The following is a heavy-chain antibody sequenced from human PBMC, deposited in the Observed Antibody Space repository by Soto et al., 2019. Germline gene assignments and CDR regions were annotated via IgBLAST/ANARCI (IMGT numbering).Heavy chain of an antibody. J-gene: IGHJ6*02. Sequence: PSETLSLTCAVYGGPFSGYYWSWIRQPPGKGLEWIGEINHSGSTNYNPSLKSRVTISVDTSKNQFSLKLSSVTAADTAVYYCAPLSVSLSGPYGIHVWGQGTTVTVSS. D-gene: IGHD2-15*01. CDR1: GGPFSGYY. CDR2: INHSGST. CDR3: APLSVSLSGPYGIHV. V-gene: IGHV4-34*01.